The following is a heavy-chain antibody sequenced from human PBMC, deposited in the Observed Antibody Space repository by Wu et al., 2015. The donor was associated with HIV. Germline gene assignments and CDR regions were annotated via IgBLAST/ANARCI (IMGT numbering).Heavy chain of an antibody. J-gene: IGHJ3*02. Sequence: QVQLVQSGAEVKKPGSSVKVSCKASGGTFSSYAISWVRQAPGQGLEWMGGIIPIFGTANYAQKFQGRVTITTDESTSTAYMELSSLRSEDTAVYYCARGNYYDSSGYYSDAFDIWGQGTMVTVSS. V-gene: IGHV1-69*05. CDR3: ARGNYYDSSGYYSDAFDI. CDR2: IIPIFGTA. D-gene: IGHD3-22*01. CDR1: GGTFSSYA.